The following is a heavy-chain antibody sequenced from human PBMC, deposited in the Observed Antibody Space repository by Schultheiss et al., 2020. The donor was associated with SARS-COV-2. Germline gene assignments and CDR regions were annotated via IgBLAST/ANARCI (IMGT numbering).Heavy chain of an antibody. CDR3: ARDNPLEGDFWSGYWGESWFDP. CDR2: ISSSSSYI. D-gene: IGHD3-3*01. V-gene: IGHV3-21*05. J-gene: IGHJ5*02. CDR1: GFTFSTYN. Sequence: GGSLRLSCAASGFTFSTYNMNWVRQAPGRGLEWVSYISSSSSYIYYADSVKGRFTISRDNAKNSLYLQMNSLRAEDTAVYYCARDNPLEGDFWSGYWGESWFDPWGQGTLVTVSS.